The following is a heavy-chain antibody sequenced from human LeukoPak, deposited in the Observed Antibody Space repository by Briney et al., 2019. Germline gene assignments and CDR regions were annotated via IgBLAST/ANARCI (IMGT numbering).Heavy chain of an antibody. Sequence: PGGSLRLSCAASGFTFSSYAMTWVRQAPGKGLEWVSGISDSGYNTKYADSVKGRFTISRDNSKNTLYLQMHIVRVEDTAVYYCAKVGYCSGGRCYYYYGMDVWGHGSTASVSS. CDR2: ISDSGYNT. CDR1: GFTFSSYA. V-gene: IGHV3-23*01. J-gene: IGHJ6*02. D-gene: IGHD2-15*01. CDR3: AKVGYCSGGRCYYYYGMDV.